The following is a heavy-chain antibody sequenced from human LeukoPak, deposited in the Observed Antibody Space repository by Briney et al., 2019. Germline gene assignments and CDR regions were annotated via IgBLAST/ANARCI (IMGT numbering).Heavy chain of an antibody. V-gene: IGHV3-30*18. CDR3: AKDADYYDSHASY. CDR1: GFTFSSYG. J-gene: IGHJ4*02. D-gene: IGHD3-22*01. CDR2: ISYDGSNK. Sequence: GGSLRLSCAASGFTFSSYGMHWVRQAPGKGLEWVAVISYDGSNKYYADPVKGRFTISRDNSKNTLYLQMNSLRAEDTAVYYCAKDADYYDSHASYWGQGTLVTVSS.